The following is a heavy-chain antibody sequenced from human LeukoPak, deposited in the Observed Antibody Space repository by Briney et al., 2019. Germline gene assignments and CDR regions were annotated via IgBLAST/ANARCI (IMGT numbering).Heavy chain of an antibody. V-gene: IGHV3-64*01. CDR2: ISSYGDTT. CDR1: GFTFSGYA. D-gene: IGHD5-18*01. CDR3: VRGYNYGRFFDY. J-gene: IGHJ4*02. Sequence: GGSLRLSCAASGFTFSGYAMHWVRQAPGKGLEYVSAISSYGDTTYYANSVEGRFTISRDNSKSTLSLQMGSLRADDMAVYYWVRGYNYGRFFDYWGQGTLVTVSS.